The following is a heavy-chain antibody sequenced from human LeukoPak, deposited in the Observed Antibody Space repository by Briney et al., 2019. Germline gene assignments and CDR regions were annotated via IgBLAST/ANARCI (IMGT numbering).Heavy chain of an antibody. V-gene: IGHV1-18*01. CDR3: ARDPHVVEAAGQVDY. CDR2: ISAYNGNT. Sequence: GASVKVPCKASGYTFTRYGFSWLRQAPGQGPEWMGWISAYNGNTNYAQKFQGRVTLTTDTPTSTGYMELRSLRSDDTAVYYCARDPHVVEAAGQVDYWGQGTLVTVSS. CDR1: GYTFTRYG. D-gene: IGHD6-13*01. J-gene: IGHJ4*02.